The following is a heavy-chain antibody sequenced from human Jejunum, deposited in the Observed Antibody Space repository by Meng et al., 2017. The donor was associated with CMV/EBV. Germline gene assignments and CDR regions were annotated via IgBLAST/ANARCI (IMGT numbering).Heavy chain of an antibody. J-gene: IGHJ4*02. CDR3: TSLALGYDRWTGDHRA. CDR1: FSVAN. Sequence: FSVANIHWVRHASGKGLECGRRIRSKGNIYATAYAVSLEGSFTSSRNISRDTPYRQMNRLKTEDTAVYYCTSLALGYDRWTGDHRAWGLGTLVTVSS. V-gene: IGHV3-73*01. CDR2: IRSKGNIYAT. D-gene: IGHD3/OR15-3a*01.